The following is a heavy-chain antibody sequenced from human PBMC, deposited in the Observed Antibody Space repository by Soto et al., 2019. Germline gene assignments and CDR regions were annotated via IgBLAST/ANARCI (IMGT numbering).Heavy chain of an antibody. Sequence: SDTLSLTGAAAGGVVNGYYWNWVRQPPGKGLEWIGEINHTGGTHYNPSLKSRVTMSVDTCKNQYSLRLSSGTAADTAIYYCATRITVFGLLIPPFDPSGQGTQVTVFS. CDR3: ATRITVFGLLIPPFDP. D-gene: IGHD3-3*01. V-gene: IGHV4-34*10. CDR1: GGVVNGYY. CDR2: INHTGGT. J-gene: IGHJ5*02.